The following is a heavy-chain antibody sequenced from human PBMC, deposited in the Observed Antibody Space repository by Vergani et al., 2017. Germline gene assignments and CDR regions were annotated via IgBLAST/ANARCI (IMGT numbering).Heavy chain of an antibody. V-gene: IGHV5-10-1*03. D-gene: IGHD3-3*01. Sequence: EVQLVQSGAEVKKPGESLRISCKGSGYSFTSYWISWVRQMPGKGLEWMGRIDPSDSYTNYSPSFQGHVTISADKSINTAYLQWSSLKASDTAMYYCAGGPKKNEWLLKTTDWYFDLWGRGTLVTVSS. J-gene: IGHJ2*01. CDR3: AGGPKKNEWLLKTTDWYFDL. CDR1: GYSFTSYW. CDR2: IDPSDSYT.